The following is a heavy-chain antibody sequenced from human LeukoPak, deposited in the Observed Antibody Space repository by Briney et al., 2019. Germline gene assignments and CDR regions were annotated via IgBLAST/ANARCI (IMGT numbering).Heavy chain of an antibody. CDR1: GGSISSSNW. J-gene: IGHJ4*02. CDR3: ARRKGIQLWPVYFDY. D-gene: IGHD5-18*01. Sequence: SETLSLTCAVSGGSISSSNWWSWVRQPPGKGLEWIGEIYHSGSTNYNPSLKSRVTISVDKSKNQFSLKLSSVTAADTAVYYCARRKGIQLWPVYFDYWGQGTLVTVSS. CDR2: IYHSGST. V-gene: IGHV4-4*02.